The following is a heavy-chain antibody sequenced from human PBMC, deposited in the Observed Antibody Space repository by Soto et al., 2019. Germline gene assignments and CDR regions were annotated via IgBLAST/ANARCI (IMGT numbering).Heavy chain of an antibody. J-gene: IGHJ6*02. CDR1: GFTIHDHA. CDR3: GKDINPGGMDV. Sequence: EVQLVESGGDLVQPGRSLRLSCVASGFTIHDHAMHWVRQAPGKGLEWVSGIMWNSDRIGYADSVKGRFTISRDNAKKSLYLQMNSLTTEDTALYYCGKDINPGGMDVWGQGTTVTVSS. V-gene: IGHV3-9*01. CDR2: IMWNSDRI. D-gene: IGHD1-1*01.